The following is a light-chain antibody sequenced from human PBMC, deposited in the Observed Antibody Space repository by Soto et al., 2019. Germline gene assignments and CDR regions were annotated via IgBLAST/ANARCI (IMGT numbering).Light chain of an antibody. CDR3: QQYNSYST. Sequence: DFRMTQSPSTLSASVGARVTITCRASQSISTRLAWYQQKPGKAPKLLIYDASSLESGVPSRFSGSASGTEFTLTISSLQPDDFATYYCQQYNSYSTFGQGTKVDIK. J-gene: IGKJ1*01. CDR2: DAS. V-gene: IGKV1-5*01. CDR1: QSISTR.